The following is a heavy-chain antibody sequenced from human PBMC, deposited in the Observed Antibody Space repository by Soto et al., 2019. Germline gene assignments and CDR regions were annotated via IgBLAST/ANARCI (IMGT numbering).Heavy chain of an antibody. CDR2: IYYSGST. CDR1: GGSVSSGSYY. V-gene: IGHV4-61*01. Sequence: QVQLQESGPGLVKPSETLSLTCTVSGGSVSSGSYYWSWIRQPPGKGLEWIGYIYYSGSTNYNHSLTSPVTISVDTSKNQFSLKLSSVTAADTAVYYCARARQDIVVVVAATSWFDPWGQGTLVTVSS. J-gene: IGHJ5*02. CDR3: ARARQDIVVVVAATSWFDP. D-gene: IGHD2-15*01.